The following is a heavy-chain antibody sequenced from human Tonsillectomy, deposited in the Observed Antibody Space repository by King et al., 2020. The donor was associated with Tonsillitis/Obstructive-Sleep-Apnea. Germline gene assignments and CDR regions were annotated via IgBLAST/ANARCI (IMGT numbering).Heavy chain of an antibody. CDR2: INSDGSST. CDR3: ARAHVAAALYYYYYMDV. D-gene: IGHD6-13*01. Sequence: VQLVESGGGLVQPGGSLRLSCAASGFTFSSYWMHWVRQAPGKGLVWVSRINSDGSSTSYADSVKGRFTISRDNAKNTLYLQMNSLRAEDTAVYYCARAHVAAALYYYYYMDVWGKGTTVTVSS. J-gene: IGHJ6*03. CDR1: GFTFSSYW. V-gene: IGHV3-74*01.